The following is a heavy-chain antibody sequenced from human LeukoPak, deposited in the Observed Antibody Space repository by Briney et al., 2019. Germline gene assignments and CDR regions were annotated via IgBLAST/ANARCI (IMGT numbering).Heavy chain of an antibody. CDR3: ARVNSWTEEPDTGFDY. Sequence: SQTLSLTCAISGDTVSNTRSAWNWIRQSPSKRLEWLGRTYYRSKWYTDYAVSVKSRITINPDTSKNQFSLHLNSVTPEDTAVYYCARVNSWTEEPDTGFDYWGQGTLVTVSS. V-gene: IGHV6-1*01. CDR1: GDTVSNTRSA. CDR2: TYYRSKWYT. D-gene: IGHD1-14*01. J-gene: IGHJ4*02.